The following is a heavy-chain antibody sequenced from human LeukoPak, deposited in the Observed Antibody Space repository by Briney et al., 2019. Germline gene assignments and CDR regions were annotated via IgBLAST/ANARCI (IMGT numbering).Heavy chain of an antibody. V-gene: IGHV4-59*01. CDR3: AREGTSGTRLNWFDP. J-gene: IGHJ5*02. D-gene: IGHD1-1*01. Sequence: SETLSLTCTVSGGSISSYYWSWIRQPPGKGLEWIGHIYGSESTNYNPSLKSRATLSVDTSKNQFSLKLSSVTAADTAVYYCAREGTSGTRLNWFDPWGQGTLVTVSS. CDR2: IYGSEST. CDR1: GGSISSYY.